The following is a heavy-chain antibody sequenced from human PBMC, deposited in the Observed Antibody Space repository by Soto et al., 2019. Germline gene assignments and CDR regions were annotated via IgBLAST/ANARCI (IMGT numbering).Heavy chain of an antibody. CDR1: GFTFSTYG. J-gene: IGHJ4*02. CDR2: ISDSRHYI. D-gene: IGHD6-19*01. Sequence: GGSLRLSCAASGFTFSTYGMPWVSQAPGKGLEWLSTISDSRHYIYYADSVNGRFTISRDYAKNSLFLQMNTLRGEDTAVYYCARTRYQSSGWYSPKDYFDYWGQGTLVGVSS. CDR3: ARTRYQSSGWYSPKDYFDY. V-gene: IGHV3-21*01.